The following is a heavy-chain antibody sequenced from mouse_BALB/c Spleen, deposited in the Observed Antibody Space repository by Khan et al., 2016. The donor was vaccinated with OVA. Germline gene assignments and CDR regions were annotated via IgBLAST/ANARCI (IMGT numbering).Heavy chain of an antibody. V-gene: IGHV1-7*01. CDR3: RRRVLFGIFVY. J-gene: IGHJ3*01. CDR2: INPSTGYT. CDR1: GYMFTGYW. D-gene: IGHD1-1*02. Sequence: VQLQQSGAELANPGASVKMSCKASGYMFTGYWMHWVKQRPGQGLEWIGYINPSTGYTEYNQNFKDKATLTTDKSSSTVYMQLSSLTSEDSAVYCGRRRVLFGIFVYGGQGTLVTVSA.